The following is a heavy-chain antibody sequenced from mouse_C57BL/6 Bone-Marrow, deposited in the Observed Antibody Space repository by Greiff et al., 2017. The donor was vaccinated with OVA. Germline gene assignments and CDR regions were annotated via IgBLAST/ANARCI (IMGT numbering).Heavy chain of an antibody. CDR3: ARHYDYDLSMDY. Sequence: VKLQESGGGLVQPGESLKLSCESNEYEFPSHDMSWVRKTPEKRLELVAAINSDGGSTYYPDTMERRFIISRDNTKKTLYLQMSSLRSEYTALYDCARHYDYDLSMDYWGQGTSVTVSS. CDR2: INSDGGST. D-gene: IGHD2-4*01. V-gene: IGHV5-2*01. J-gene: IGHJ4*01. CDR1: EYEFPSHD.